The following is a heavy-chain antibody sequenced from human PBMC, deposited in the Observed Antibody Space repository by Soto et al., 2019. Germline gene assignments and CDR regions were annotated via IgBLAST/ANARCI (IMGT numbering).Heavy chain of an antibody. J-gene: IGHJ3*02. D-gene: IGHD2-2*01. CDR1: GFTFSSYG. Sequence: QVQLVESGGGVVQPGRSLRLSCAASGFTFSSYGMHRVRQAPGKGLEWVAVISYDGSNKYYADSVKGRFTISRDNSKNTLYLQMNSLRAEDTAVYYCAKVDEYGVLHDAFDIWGQGTMVTVSS. CDR2: ISYDGSNK. V-gene: IGHV3-30*18. CDR3: AKVDEYGVLHDAFDI.